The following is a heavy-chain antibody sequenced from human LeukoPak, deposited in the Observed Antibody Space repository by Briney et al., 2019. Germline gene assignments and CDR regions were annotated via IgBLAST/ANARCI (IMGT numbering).Heavy chain of an antibody. V-gene: IGHV3-33*01. CDR2: IGYDGGNK. CDR3: ARDRFMVRGVMVGTFDL. CDR1: GFTFSDYA. J-gene: IGHJ3*01. Sequence: SGGSLRLSCAASGFTFSDYAMHWVRQAPGKGLEWVAVIGYDGGNKYDADSVKGRFTISRDNSKNMMYLQMNSLRAEDTAVYYCARDRFMVRGVMVGTFDLWGQGTMVTVSS. D-gene: IGHD3-10*01.